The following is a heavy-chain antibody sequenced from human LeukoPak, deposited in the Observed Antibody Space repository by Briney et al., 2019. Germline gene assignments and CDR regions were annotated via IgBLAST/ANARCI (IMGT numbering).Heavy chain of an antibody. CDR3: ARLTRLSTSPDRYYLDY. CDR2: IYTGGGT. J-gene: IGHJ4*02. D-gene: IGHD6-6*01. V-gene: IGHV4-4*09. Sequence: SETLSLTCTVSVDSISTYYWSWIRQPPGKGLEWIGYIYTGGGTNYIPSLKGRVTISIDTSKNQFSLKLSSVTAADSAVYYCARLTRLSTSPDRYYLDYWGQGTLVTVSS. CDR1: VDSISTYY.